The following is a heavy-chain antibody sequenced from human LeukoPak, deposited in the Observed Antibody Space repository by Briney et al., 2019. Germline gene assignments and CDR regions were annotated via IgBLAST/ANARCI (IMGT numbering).Heavy chain of an antibody. CDR1: GFTFSSYG. CDR3: AKDRSDSSGWYVGYFDY. V-gene: IGHV3-30*18. CDR2: ISDDGSNK. Sequence: GGSLRLSCAASGFTFSSYGMHWVRQAPGKGLEWVAGISDDGSNKYYADSVKGRVTISRDNSKNTLYLQMNSLRAEDTAVYYCAKDRSDSSGWYVGYFDYWGQGTLVTVSS. J-gene: IGHJ4*02. D-gene: IGHD6-19*01.